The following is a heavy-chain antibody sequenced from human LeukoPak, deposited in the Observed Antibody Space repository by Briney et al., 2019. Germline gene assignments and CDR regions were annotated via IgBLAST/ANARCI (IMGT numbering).Heavy chain of an antibody. V-gene: IGHV3-53*01. J-gene: IGHJ4*02. D-gene: IGHD6-6*01. CDR3: AGDSISSPNLDY. CDR2: IYDGDRT. Sequence: PGGSQRLSCAASGFTVSDKYMSWVRQAPGKGLEWVAIIYDGDRTYYTDSVKGRFTLSRDNSKNTLYLQMNSLRAEDTAVYYCAGDSISSPNLDYWGQGTLVTVSP. CDR1: GFTVSDKY.